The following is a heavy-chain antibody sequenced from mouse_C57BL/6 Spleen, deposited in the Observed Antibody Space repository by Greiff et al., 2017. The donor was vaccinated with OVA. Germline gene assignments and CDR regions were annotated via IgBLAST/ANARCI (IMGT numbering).Heavy chain of an antibody. Sequence: QVQLQQPGAELVMPGASVKLSCKASGYTFTSYWMHWVKQRPGQGLEWIGEIDPSDSYTKYNPQFKGKSTLTVDKSSSTAYMQLSSLTSEDSAVYYCARRRYGSYFDYWGQGTTLTVSS. V-gene: IGHV1-69*01. CDR2: IDPSDSYT. CDR3: ARRRYGSYFDY. CDR1: GYTFTSYW. D-gene: IGHD1-1*01. J-gene: IGHJ2*01.